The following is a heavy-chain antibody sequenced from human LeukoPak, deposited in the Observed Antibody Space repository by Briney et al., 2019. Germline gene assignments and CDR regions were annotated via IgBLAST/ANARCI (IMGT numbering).Heavy chain of an antibody. D-gene: IGHD2-21*01. CDR1: GFTFSSYW. Sequence: GGSLRLSCAASGFTFSSYWMSWVRQAPGKGLEWVANIKQDGSEKYYVDCVKGRFTVSRDNGKNSLYVPMKSLRAEETAVYYCERDRYVHKVGESGDYYMDVWGKGTTVTVSS. J-gene: IGHJ6*03. CDR2: IKQDGSEK. V-gene: IGHV3-7*01. CDR3: ERDRYVHKVGESGDYYMDV.